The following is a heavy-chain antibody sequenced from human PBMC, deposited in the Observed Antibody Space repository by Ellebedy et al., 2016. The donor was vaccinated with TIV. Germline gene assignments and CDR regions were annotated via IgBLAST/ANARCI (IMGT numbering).Heavy chain of an antibody. CDR3: ASRVSGILYYYGMDV. CDR2: IYYSGST. J-gene: IGHJ6*02. CDR1: GGSISSSSYY. Sequence: MPSETLSLTCTVSGGSISSSSYYWGWIRQPPGKGLEWIGSIYYSGSTYYNPSLKGRVTISVDTSKNQFSLKLSSVTAADTAVYYCASRVSGILYYYGMDVWGQGTTVTVSS. D-gene: IGHD1-26*01. V-gene: IGHV4-39*01.